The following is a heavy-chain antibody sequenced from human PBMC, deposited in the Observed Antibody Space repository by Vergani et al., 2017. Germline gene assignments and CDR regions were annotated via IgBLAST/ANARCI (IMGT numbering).Heavy chain of an antibody. D-gene: IGHD2-2*02. CDR1: GGSVSSGSYY. J-gene: IGHJ6*03. V-gene: IGHV4-61*10. Sequence: QVQLQESGPGLVKPSETLSLTCTVSGGSVSSGSYYWSWIRQPAGKGLEWIGYIYYSGSTNYNPSLKSRVTISVDTSKNQFSLKLSSVTAADTAVYYCARVSGCSSTSCYIYYYYYMDVWGKGTTVTVSS. CDR3: ARVSGCSSTSCYIYYYYYMDV. CDR2: IYYSGST.